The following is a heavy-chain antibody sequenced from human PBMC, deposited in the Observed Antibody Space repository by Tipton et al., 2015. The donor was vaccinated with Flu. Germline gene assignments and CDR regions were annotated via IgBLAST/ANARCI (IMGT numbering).Heavy chain of an antibody. CDR1: GDSISTTIYY. J-gene: IGHJ6*02. V-gene: IGHV4-39*07. Sequence: TLSLTCTVSGDSISTTIYYWGWVRQPPGKGLEWIGSIYYSGTTYYNPSLKSRVTISVDSSKNEFSLTLASLTAADTAVYYCARDLRNGRRAYYYYGVDVRGQGTTVTVSS. CDR3: ARDLRNGRRAYYYYGVDV. D-gene: IGHD1-1*01. CDR2: IYYSGTT.